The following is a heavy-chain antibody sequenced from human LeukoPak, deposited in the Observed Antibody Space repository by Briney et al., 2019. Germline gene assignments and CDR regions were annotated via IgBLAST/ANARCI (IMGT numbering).Heavy chain of an antibody. J-gene: IGHJ4*02. D-gene: IGHD3-22*01. Sequence: SETLSLTCAVYGGSFSGYYWSWIRQPPGKGLEWIGEINHSGSTNYNPSLKSRVTITVDTSKNQFSLKLSSVTAADTAVYYCARGSGYYFDYWGQGTLVTVSS. CDR2: INHSGST. V-gene: IGHV4-34*01. CDR3: ARGSGYYFDY. CDR1: GGSFSGYY.